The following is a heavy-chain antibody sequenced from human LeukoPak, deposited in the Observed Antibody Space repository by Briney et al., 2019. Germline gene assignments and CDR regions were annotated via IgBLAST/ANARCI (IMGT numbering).Heavy chain of an antibody. CDR1: GYSISSGYY. Sequence: SETLSLTCTVSGYSISSGYYWGWIRQPPGKRLEWIGSIYHSGSTYYNPSLKSRVTISVDTSKNQFSLKLSSVTVADTAVYYCARVYDFWSGLENWFDPWGQGTLVTVSS. J-gene: IGHJ5*02. CDR3: ARVYDFWSGLENWFDP. D-gene: IGHD3-3*01. CDR2: IYHSGST. V-gene: IGHV4-38-2*02.